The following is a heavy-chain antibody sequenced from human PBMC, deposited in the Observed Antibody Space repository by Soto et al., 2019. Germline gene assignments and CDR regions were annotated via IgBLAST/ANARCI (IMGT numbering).Heavy chain of an antibody. CDR2: ISAYNGNT. V-gene: IGHV1-18*01. D-gene: IGHD2-15*01. J-gene: IGHJ1*01. CDR1: GYTFTSYG. CDR3: ARSIEGVYCSCGSCYGVSEYFQH. Sequence: VQLVQSGAEVKKPGASVKVSCKASGYTFTSYGISWVRQAPGQGLEWLGWISAYNGNTNYAQKLQGRVTMTTDTSTSTAYMELRSLISDDTAVYYCARSIEGVYCSCGSCYGVSEYFQHWGQGTLVTVSS.